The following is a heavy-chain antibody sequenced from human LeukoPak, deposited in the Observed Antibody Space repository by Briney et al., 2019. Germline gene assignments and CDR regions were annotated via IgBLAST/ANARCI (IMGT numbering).Heavy chain of an antibody. Sequence: SVKVSCKASGYTFRNYAITWVRRAPGQGLEGMGWITAYNGNTNYAQKFQGRVTMTTDTSTATAYMELRNLKSDDTAVYYCARDCSGGTCSSFWFDPWGQGTLVTVSS. CDR3: ARDCSGGTCSSFWFDP. J-gene: IGHJ5*02. D-gene: IGHD2-15*01. CDR1: GYTFRNYA. CDR2: ITAYNGNT. V-gene: IGHV1-18*01.